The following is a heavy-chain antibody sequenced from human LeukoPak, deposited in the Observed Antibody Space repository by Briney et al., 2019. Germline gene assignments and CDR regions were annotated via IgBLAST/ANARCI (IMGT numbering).Heavy chain of an antibody. CDR1: GSSFITYW. CDR2: IYPGDSDT. D-gene: IGHD3-22*01. CDR3: ARLYSSGSYRAFDY. V-gene: IGHV5-51*01. Sequence: GXSLQISCQGSGSSFITYWIGWVRQLPGKGLEWMGIIYPGDSDTRYSPSFQGQVTISADKSINTAYLQWSSLKASDTAMYYCARLYSSGSYRAFDYWGQGTLVTVAS. J-gene: IGHJ4*02.